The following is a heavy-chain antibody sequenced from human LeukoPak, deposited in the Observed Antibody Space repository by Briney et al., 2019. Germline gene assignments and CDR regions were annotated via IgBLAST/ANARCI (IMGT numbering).Heavy chain of an antibody. CDR3: AKVEQQLVRGPYYYYGMDV. CDR2: ISYDGSNK. Sequence: PGGSLRLSCAASGFTFSSYGMHWVRQAPGKGLEWVAVISYDGSNKYYADSMKGRFTISRDNSKNTLYLQMNSLRAEDTAVYYCAKVEQQLVRGPYYYYGMDVWGQGTTVTVSS. D-gene: IGHD6-13*01. J-gene: IGHJ6*02. V-gene: IGHV3-30*18. CDR1: GFTFSSYG.